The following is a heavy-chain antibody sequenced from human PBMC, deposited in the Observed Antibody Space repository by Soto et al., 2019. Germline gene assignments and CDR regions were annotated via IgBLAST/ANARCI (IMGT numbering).Heavy chain of an antibody. V-gene: IGHV1-69*12. CDR3: FRVVAIPGYPDH. CDR1: GGTFSSYA. CDR2: IVPIVGTT. Sequence: QVQLVQSGAELSQPASSVKVSCKTSGGTFSSYAISWVRHAPGQGLEWMGGIVPIVGTTTYAQKFQGRVTITADEATITADMQLSRLRSDDTAVYYCFRVVAIPGYPDHWGQGTLVTVSS. D-gene: IGHD5-12*01. J-gene: IGHJ4*02.